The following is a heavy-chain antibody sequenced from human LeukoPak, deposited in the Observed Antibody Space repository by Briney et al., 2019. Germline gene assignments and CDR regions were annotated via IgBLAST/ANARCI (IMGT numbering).Heavy chain of an antibody. J-gene: IGHJ5*02. CDR2: ISGSGGST. D-gene: IGHD6-13*01. CDR1: GFTFSSYA. Sequence: GGSLRLSCAASGFTFSSYAMSWVRQAPGKGLEWVSAISGSGGSTYYADSVKGRFTISRDNSKNTLYLQMNSLRAGDTAVYYCAKDRIAAAGGLNWFDPWGQGTLVTVSS. CDR3: AKDRIAAAGGLNWFDP. V-gene: IGHV3-23*01.